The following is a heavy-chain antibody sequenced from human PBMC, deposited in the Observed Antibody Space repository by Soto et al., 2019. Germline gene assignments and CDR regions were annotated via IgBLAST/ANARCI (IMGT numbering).Heavy chain of an antibody. V-gene: IGHV1-3*01. Sequence: ASVKVSCKASGYTFTSYGINWVRQAPGRGLEWMGWINPGNGNTKYSQQFQGRVIIDRDTSASTAYMELSSLRSEDTAVYYCARGGYFDSSNYLAYWGLGTLVTAPQ. CDR2: INPGNGNT. CDR3: ARGGYFDSSNYLAY. J-gene: IGHJ4*02. D-gene: IGHD3-22*01. CDR1: GYTFTSYG.